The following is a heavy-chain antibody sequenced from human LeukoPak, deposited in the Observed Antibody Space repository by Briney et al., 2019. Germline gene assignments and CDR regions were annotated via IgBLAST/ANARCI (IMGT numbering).Heavy chain of an antibody. CDR2: INPHSDGT. J-gene: IGHJ4*02. Sequence: GSVQVSCKASGYTLTGYYMHRVRQATGHGLDWMGPINPHSDGTNYAQKFQGRVTMTRDTSISTAYMELSRLRSDDTAVYYCARAQTQWYIAAAGTVFDYWGQGTLVTVSS. CDR1: GYTLTGYY. D-gene: IGHD6-13*01. V-gene: IGHV1-2*06. CDR3: ARAQTQWYIAAAGTVFDY.